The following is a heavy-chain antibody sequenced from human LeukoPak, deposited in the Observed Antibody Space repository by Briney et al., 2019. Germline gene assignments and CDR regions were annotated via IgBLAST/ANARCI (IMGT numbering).Heavy chain of an antibody. CDR3: ARTYNPDY. Sequence: GGSLRLSCTASGFTLSSTGMHWVRQAPGKGLEWVSYIRYDGNNKYYGDSVKGRLTVSRDNSKNTLYLQMNSLRVEDTAVYYCARTYNPDYWGQGTLATVSS. J-gene: IGHJ4*02. CDR2: IRYDGNNK. CDR1: GFTLSSTG. D-gene: IGHD1-14*01. V-gene: IGHV3-30*02.